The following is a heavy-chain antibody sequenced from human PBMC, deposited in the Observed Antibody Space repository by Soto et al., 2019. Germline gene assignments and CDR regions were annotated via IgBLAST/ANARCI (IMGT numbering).Heavy chain of an antibody. V-gene: IGHV3-30*18. CDR2: ISYDGSDK. CDR1: GFTFNSYG. Sequence: QVQLVESGGGVVQPGRSPRLSCAASGFTFNSYGMHWVRQAPGKGLEWVAVISYDGSDKYYADSVKGRFTISRDNSKNTLYLQMNSLRAEDTAVYYCSKDLDGLQGLVDSSFCFDYWGQGTLVTVSS. J-gene: IGHJ4*02. D-gene: IGHD3-16*02. CDR3: SKDLDGLQGLVDSSFCFDY.